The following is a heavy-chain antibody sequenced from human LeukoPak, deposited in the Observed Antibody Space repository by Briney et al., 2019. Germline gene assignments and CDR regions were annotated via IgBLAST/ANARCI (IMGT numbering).Heavy chain of an antibody. Sequence: SETLSLTCAVSGGSISSSNWWSWVRQPPGKGLEWIGEINHSGSTNYNPSLKSRVTISVDTSKNQFSLKLSSVTAADTAVYYCARLSLLSSGYYYYYYYMDVWGKGTTVTISS. CDR3: ARLSLLSSGYYYYYYYMDV. V-gene: IGHV4-4*02. CDR2: INHSGST. J-gene: IGHJ6*03. D-gene: IGHD3-22*01. CDR1: GGSISSSNW.